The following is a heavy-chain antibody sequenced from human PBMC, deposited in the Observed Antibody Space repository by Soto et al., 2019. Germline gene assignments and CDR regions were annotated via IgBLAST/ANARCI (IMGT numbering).Heavy chain of an antibody. D-gene: IGHD4-17*01. J-gene: IGHJ3*02. CDR3: GRGDYANASDI. CDR2: IYHSGST. V-gene: IGHV4-30-2*01. Sequence: QLQLQESGSGLVTPSQTLSLTCAVSGGSISSGGYSWNWIRQPPGKGLEWIGNIYHSGSTYYNASLKSRVTIPVDRSKNQFSLKLSSVTAADTAVYYCGRGDYANASDIWGQGTMVTVSS. CDR1: GGSISSGGYS.